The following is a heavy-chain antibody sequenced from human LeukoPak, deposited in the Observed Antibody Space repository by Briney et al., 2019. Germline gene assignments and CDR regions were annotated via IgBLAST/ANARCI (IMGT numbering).Heavy chain of an antibody. CDR3: ARNFDS. D-gene: IGHD2/OR15-2a*01. CDR1: GFTFTSYT. J-gene: IGHJ4*02. V-gene: IGHV3-48*01. Sequence: GGSLRLSCAASGFTFTSYTMNWVRQAPGKGLEWVAYITSSSSTIYSADSVKGRFTMSRDNAENSLYLQMNSLRAGDTAVYYCARNFDSWGQGTLVTVSS. CDR2: ITSSSSTI.